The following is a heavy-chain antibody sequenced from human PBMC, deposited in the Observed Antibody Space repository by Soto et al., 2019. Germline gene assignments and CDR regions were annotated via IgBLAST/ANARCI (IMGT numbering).Heavy chain of an antibody. D-gene: IGHD2-2*01. CDR3: AIGGYCIRTSCRQILYNLFDP. Sequence: PSEPLSPPCTVSGGPFSGGAYYWSWIRQPPGKGVVWIGNIYYSRSTYYTPSLKSRVTISVATSKTQFSLKLSSVTAADTAVYYCAIGGYCIRTSCRQILYNLFDPWGQGTLVTVSS. CDR2: IYYSRST. CDR1: GGPFSGGAYY. J-gene: IGHJ5*02. V-gene: IGHV4-30-4*01.